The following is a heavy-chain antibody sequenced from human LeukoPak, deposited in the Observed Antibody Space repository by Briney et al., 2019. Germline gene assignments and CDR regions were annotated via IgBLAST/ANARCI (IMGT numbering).Heavy chain of an antibody. Sequence: ASVKVSCKASGYTFTSYGISWVRQAPGQGLEWMGWISAYNGNTNYAQTLQGRVTMTTDTSTTTAYMELRSLRSDDTAVYYCERKGVNPKVDDYYYMDVWGKGTTVTVSS. CDR1: GYTFTSYG. V-gene: IGHV1-18*01. CDR3: ERKGVNPKVDDYYYMDV. J-gene: IGHJ6*03. D-gene: IGHD3-22*01. CDR2: ISAYNGNT.